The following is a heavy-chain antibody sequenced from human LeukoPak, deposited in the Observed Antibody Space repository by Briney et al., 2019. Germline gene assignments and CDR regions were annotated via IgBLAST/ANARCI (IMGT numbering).Heavy chain of an antibody. Sequence: SETLSLTCTVSGGSISSYYWSWIRQPAGKGLEWIGRIYTSGSTNYNPSLKSRVTISVDTSKNQFSLKLSSVTAADTAVYYCARLRFYYYDSSGYLNAWGQGTLVTVSS. CDR1: GGSISSYY. CDR2: IYTSGST. D-gene: IGHD3-22*01. J-gene: IGHJ4*02. CDR3: ARLRFYYYDSSGYLNA. V-gene: IGHV4-4*07.